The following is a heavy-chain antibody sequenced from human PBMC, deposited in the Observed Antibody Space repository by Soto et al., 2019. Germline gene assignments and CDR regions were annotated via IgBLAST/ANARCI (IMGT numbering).Heavy chain of an antibody. Sequence: LRLSCAASGFTFSNYAMHWVRQAPGKGLKWVTIISYDGSKKYYADSVKGRFTISRDNSKNTLYLQMNSLRAEDTAVYYCARDSDSGITKLKYYFDYWGQGTLVTVSS. CDR3: ARDSDSGITKLKYYFDY. D-gene: IGHD3-10*01. CDR1: GFTFSNYA. V-gene: IGHV3-30-3*01. CDR2: ISYDGSKK. J-gene: IGHJ4*02.